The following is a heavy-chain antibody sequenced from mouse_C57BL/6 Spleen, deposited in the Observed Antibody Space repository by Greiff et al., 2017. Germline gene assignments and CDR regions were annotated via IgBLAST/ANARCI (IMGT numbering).Heavy chain of an antibody. Sequence: EVKLMESGGGLVQPGGSLSLSCAASGFTFTDYYMSWVRQPPGKALEWLGFIRNKANGYTTEYSASVKGRFTISRDNSQSILYLQMNALRAEDSATYYCARSPYGGAMDYWGQGTSVTVSS. CDR2: IRNKANGYTT. CDR3: ARSPYGGAMDY. CDR1: GFTFTDYY. J-gene: IGHJ4*01. V-gene: IGHV7-3*01. D-gene: IGHD1-1*01.